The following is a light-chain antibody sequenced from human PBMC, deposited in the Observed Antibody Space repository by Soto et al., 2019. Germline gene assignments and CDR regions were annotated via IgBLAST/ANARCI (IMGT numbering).Light chain of an antibody. CDR2: EVS. J-gene: IGLJ2*01. CDR3: SSYASSSTPV. V-gene: IGLV2-14*01. CDR1: SSDVGGYNY. Sequence: QSVLTQPASVSGSPGQSITISCTGTSSDVGGYNYVSWYQQHPGKAPKLMIYEVSNRPSGVSNRFSASKSGSTASLTISGLQAEDEADYYCSSYASSSTPVFGGGTKLTVL.